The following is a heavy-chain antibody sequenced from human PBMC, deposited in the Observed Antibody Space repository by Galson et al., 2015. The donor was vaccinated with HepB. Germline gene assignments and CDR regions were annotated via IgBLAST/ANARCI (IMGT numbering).Heavy chain of an antibody. J-gene: IGHJ2*01. CDR2: IYSGGST. Sequence: SLRLSCAASGFTVSSNCMSWVRQAPGKGLEWVSVIYSGGSTYYADSVKGRFTISRDNSKNTLYLQMNSLRAEDTAVYYCARSQGTTVTLNWYFDLWGRGTLVTVSS. CDR1: GFTVSSNC. D-gene: IGHD4-17*01. CDR3: ARSQGTTVTLNWYFDL. V-gene: IGHV3-53*01.